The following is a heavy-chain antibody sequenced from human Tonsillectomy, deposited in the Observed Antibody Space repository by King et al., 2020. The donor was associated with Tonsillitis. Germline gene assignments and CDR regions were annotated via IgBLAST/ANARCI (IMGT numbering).Heavy chain of an antibody. D-gene: IGHD5-18*01. CDR3: AKSTWIQLWLPLFDY. Sequence: QLVQSGGGVVQPGRSLRLSCAASGFTFRSYAMHWVRQAPGKGLEWVAVISYDGSNKYYADSVKGRFTISRDNSKNTLYLQMNSLRAEDTAVYYCAKSTWIQLWLPLFDYWGQGTLVTVSS. CDR1: GFTFRSYA. CDR2: ISYDGSNK. J-gene: IGHJ4*02. V-gene: IGHV3-30*18.